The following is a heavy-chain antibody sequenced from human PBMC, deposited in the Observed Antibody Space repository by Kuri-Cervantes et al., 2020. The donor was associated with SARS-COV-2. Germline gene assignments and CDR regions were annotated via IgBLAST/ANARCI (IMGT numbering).Heavy chain of an antibody. CDR1: GYTFTGYY. D-gene: IGHD3-3*01. Sequence: ASVKVSCKASGYTFTGYYMHWVRQAPGQGLEWMGRINPNSGGTNYAQKFQGRVTMTRDTSISTAYMELSRLRSEDTAVYYCARGGDFWYFYYGMDVWGQGTTVTVSS. J-gene: IGHJ6*02. CDR2: INPNSGGT. CDR3: ARGGDFWYFYYGMDV. V-gene: IGHV1-2*06.